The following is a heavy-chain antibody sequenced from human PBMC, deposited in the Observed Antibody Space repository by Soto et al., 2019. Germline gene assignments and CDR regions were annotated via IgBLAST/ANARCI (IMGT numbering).Heavy chain of an antibody. CDR2: IYYSGST. Sequence: SETLSLTCTVSGGSISSYYWSWIRQPPGKGLEWIGYIYYSGSTNYNPSLKSRVTISVDTSKNQFSLKLSSVTAADTAVYYCARVFSCSLISTDGRSFFDIWGQGTMVTVSS. CDR1: GGSISSYY. D-gene: IGHD6-13*01. J-gene: IGHJ3*02. CDR3: ARVFSCSLISTDGRSFFDI. V-gene: IGHV4-59*01.